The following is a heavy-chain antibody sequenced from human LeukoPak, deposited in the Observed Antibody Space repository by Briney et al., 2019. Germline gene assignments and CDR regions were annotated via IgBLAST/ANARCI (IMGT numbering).Heavy chain of an antibody. Sequence: GGSLRLSCAASGFTFSSYGTHWVRQAPGKGLEWVAVIWYDGSNKYYADSVKGRFTISRDNSKNTLYLQMNSQRAEDTAVYYCARDSYGMDVWGQGTTVTVSS. CDR3: ARDSYGMDV. CDR1: GFTFSSYG. J-gene: IGHJ6*02. V-gene: IGHV3-33*01. CDR2: IWYDGSNK.